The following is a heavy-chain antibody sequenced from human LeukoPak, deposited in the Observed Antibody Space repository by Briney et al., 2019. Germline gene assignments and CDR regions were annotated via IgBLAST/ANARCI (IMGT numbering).Heavy chain of an antibody. CDR2: IKQDGSEK. Sequence: GGSLRLSCAASGFTFSSYWMSWVRQAPGKGLEWVANIKQDGSEKYYVDSVKGRFTISRDNAKNSLYLQMNSLRAEDTAVYYCARDSGYYYVFYYYYMDVWGKGTTVTVSS. V-gene: IGHV3-7*01. CDR3: ARDSGYYYVFYYYYMDV. D-gene: IGHD3-22*01. J-gene: IGHJ6*03. CDR1: GFTFSSYW.